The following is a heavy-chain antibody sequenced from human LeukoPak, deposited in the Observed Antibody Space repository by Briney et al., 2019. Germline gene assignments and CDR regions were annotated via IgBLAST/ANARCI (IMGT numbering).Heavy chain of an antibody. Sequence: GGSLRLSCAASGFTFSSYAMHWVRQAPGKGLEWVAVISYDGSNKYYADSVKGRFTISRDNSKNTLYLQMNSLRAEDTAVYYCARGSLWGDYRSDYFDYWGQGTLVTVSS. D-gene: IGHD4-17*01. J-gene: IGHJ4*02. V-gene: IGHV3-30-3*01. CDR1: GFTFSSYA. CDR3: ARGSLWGDYRSDYFDY. CDR2: ISYDGSNK.